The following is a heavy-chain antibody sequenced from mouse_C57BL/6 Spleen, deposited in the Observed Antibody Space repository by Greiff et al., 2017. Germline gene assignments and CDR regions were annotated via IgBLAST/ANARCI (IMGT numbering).Heavy chain of an antibody. CDR1: GYTFTSYW. J-gene: IGHJ1*03. CDR2: IDPSDSET. Sequence: VQLQQPGAELVRPGSSVKLSCKASGYTFTSYWMHWVKQRPIQGLEWIGNIDPSDSETHYNQKFKDKATLTVDKSSSTAYMQLSSLTSEDSAVYYCARRKTTVGYFDVWGTGTTVTVSS. D-gene: IGHD1-1*01. V-gene: IGHV1-52*01. CDR3: ARRKTTVGYFDV.